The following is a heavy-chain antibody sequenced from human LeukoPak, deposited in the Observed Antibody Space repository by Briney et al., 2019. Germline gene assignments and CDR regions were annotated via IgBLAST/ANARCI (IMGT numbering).Heavy chain of an antibody. CDR2: ITSNGAYT. V-gene: IGHV3-64*02. CDR1: GFTFSDYT. J-gene: IGHJ6*03. D-gene: IGHD1-26*01. CDR3: ARVKMGATVSDYYYYYMDV. Sequence: PGGSLRLSCAGSGFTFSDYTIHWVREAPGERVQSVSAITSNGAYTHYADSVKGRFTISRDNSRNAVFLQMGGLRIEDMAVYYCARVKMGATVSDYYYYYMDVWGTGTTVTVSS.